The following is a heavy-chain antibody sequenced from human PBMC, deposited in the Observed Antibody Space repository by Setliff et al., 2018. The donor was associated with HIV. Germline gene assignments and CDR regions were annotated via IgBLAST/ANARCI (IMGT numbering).Heavy chain of an antibody. D-gene: IGHD3-22*01. V-gene: IGHV3-21*01. J-gene: IGHJ5*02. CDR3: ARDHRPYFYDKAWFDP. CDR1: GFTFSSYS. CDR2: ISTSSSFK. Sequence: GGSLRLSCVASGFTFSSYSMNWVRQAPGKGPEWVSSISTSSSFKYYTDSVKGRFTISRDNAKNSLYLQMNSLRAEDTAVYYCARDHRPYFYDKAWFDPWGLGTLVTVSS.